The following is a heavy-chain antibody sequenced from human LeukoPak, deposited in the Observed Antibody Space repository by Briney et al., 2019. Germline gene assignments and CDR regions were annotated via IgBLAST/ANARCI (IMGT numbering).Heavy chain of an antibody. J-gene: IGHJ6*02. CDR2: IYSGGST. Sequence: GGSLRLSCAASGFTVSSNYMSWVRQAPGKGLEWVSVIYSGGSTYYADSVKGRFTISRDNSKNTLYLQMNSLRAEDTAVYYCARDRRVVHYGMDVWGQGTTVTVSS. CDR3: ARDRRVVHYGMDV. V-gene: IGHV3-53*01. CDR1: GFTVSSNY. D-gene: IGHD2-15*01.